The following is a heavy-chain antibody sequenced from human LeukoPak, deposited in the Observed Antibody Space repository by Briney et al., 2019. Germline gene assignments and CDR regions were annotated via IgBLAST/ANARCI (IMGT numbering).Heavy chain of an antibody. CDR1: GFTFSSYS. V-gene: IGHV3-21*01. D-gene: IGHD3-10*01. CDR2: ISSSSSYI. CDR3: ARDHPLYYGSGSYEYYGMDV. Sequence: PGGSLRLSCAASGFTFSSYSMNWVRQAPGKGLEWVSSISSSSSYIYYADSVRGRFTISRDNAKHSLYLQMNSLRAEDTAVYYCARDHPLYYGSGSYEYYGMDVWGQGTTVTVSS. J-gene: IGHJ6*02.